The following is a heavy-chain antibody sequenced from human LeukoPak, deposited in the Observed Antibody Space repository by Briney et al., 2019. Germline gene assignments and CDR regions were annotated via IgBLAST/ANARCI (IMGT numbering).Heavy chain of an antibody. V-gene: IGHV1-18*01. J-gene: IGHJ5*02. CDR1: GYTFTSYG. Sequence: ASVTVSCKASGYTFTSYGISWVRQAPGQGLEWMGWISAYNGNTNYAQKLQGRVTMTTDTSTSTAYMELRSLRSDDTAVYYCARDRQGFSSSWQKQNWFDPWGQGTLVTVSS. CDR3: ARDRQGFSSSWQKQNWFDP. CDR2: ISAYNGNT. D-gene: IGHD6-13*01.